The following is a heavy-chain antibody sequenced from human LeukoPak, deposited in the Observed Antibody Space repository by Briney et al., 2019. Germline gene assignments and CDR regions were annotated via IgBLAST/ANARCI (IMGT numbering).Heavy chain of an antibody. CDR1: GFSFGDDA. CDR3: SRGLHDYGDSNYYFDQ. CDR2: IRKKGYGETT. D-gene: IGHD4-17*01. J-gene: IGHJ4*02. Sequence: PGRSLRLSCTASGFSFGDDAWSWVRQAPGRGLEFVSFIRKKGYGETTAYAATVRGRFTISRDDAKSTAYLQMNSLEIEDTALYYCSRGLHDYGDSNYYFDQWGRGTQVTVSS. V-gene: IGHV3-49*04.